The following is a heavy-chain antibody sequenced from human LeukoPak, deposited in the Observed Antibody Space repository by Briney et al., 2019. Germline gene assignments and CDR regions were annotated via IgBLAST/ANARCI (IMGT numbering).Heavy chain of an antibody. V-gene: IGHV3-23*01. CDR2: ISGSGGST. CDR3: AKRYCSGSHFDY. CDR1: GFTFSSYG. J-gene: IGHJ4*02. D-gene: IGHD3-10*01. Sequence: PGGTLRLSCAASGFTFSSYGMSWVRQAPGKGLEWVSAISGSGGSTYYADSVKGRFTISRDNSKNTLYLQMNSLRAEDTVVYYCAKRYCSGSHFDYWGQGTLVTVSS.